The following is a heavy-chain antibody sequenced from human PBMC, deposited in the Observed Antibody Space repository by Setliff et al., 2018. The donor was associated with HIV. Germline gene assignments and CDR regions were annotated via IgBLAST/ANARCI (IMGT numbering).Heavy chain of an antibody. CDR2: ITYSGSA. D-gene: IGHD4-17*01. Sequence: TLSLTCTVSGGSISSDDYYWNWIRQPPGKGLEWIGYITYSGSAYYNPSLKSRVTISIDTSNNQISLRLSSVTAADTAVYYCVRDDYGYNGKGFDYWGPGTLVTVSS. J-gene: IGHJ4*02. V-gene: IGHV4-30-4*08. CDR1: GGSISSDDYY. CDR3: VRDDYGYNGKGFDY.